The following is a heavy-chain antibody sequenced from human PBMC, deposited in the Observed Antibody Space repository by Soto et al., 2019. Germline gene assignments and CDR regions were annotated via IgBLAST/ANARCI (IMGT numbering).Heavy chain of an antibody. Sequence: EVQLLESGGGLVQPGGSPRLSCAASGLTFSTYAMSWVRQAPGKGLEWVSAISATDGRTFYADSVKGRFTISRDNSKNTLSLQMNSLRAEDTAVYYCAKGAAPDFDYWGQGTLVSVSS. V-gene: IGHV3-23*01. CDR3: AKGAAPDFDY. CDR2: ISATDGRT. J-gene: IGHJ4*02. D-gene: IGHD2-15*01. CDR1: GLTFSTYA.